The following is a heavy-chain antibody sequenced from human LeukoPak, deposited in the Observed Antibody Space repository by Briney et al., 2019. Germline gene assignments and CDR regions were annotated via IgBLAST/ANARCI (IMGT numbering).Heavy chain of an antibody. CDR1: GYTFTSYD. CDR3: ARVWEIYYDSSGYPFDY. V-gene: IGHV1-2*02. J-gene: IGHJ4*02. CDR2: INPNSGGT. D-gene: IGHD3-22*01. Sequence: GASVKVSCKASGYTFTSYDINWVRQATGQGLEWMGWINPNSGGTNYAQKFQGGVTMTRDTSISTAYMELSRLRSDDMAVYYCARVWEIYYDSSGYPFDYWGQGTLVTVSS.